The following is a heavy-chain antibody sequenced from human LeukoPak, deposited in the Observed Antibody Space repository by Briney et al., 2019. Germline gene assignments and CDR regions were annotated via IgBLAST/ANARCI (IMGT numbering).Heavy chain of an antibody. V-gene: IGHV3-30*18. D-gene: IGHD7-27*01. CDR2: ISYDGSNK. Sequence: PGGSLRLSCAASGFTFSSYGMHWVRQAPGKGLEWVAVISYDGSNKYYADSVKGRFTISRDNSKNTLYLQMNSLRAEDTAVYYCAKGPNWGDHWYFDLWGRGTLVTVSS. CDR1: GFTFSSYG. CDR3: AKGPNWGDHWYFDL. J-gene: IGHJ2*01.